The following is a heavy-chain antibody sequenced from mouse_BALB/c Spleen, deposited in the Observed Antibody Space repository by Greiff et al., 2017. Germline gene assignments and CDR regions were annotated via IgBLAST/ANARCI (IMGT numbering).Heavy chain of an antibody. D-gene: IGHD2-4*01. CDR3: ARAHYDYDGPWFAY. J-gene: IGHJ3*01. Sequence: QVQLQQSGPGLVAPSQSLSITCTVSGFSLTSYGVHWVRQPPGKGLEWLGVIWAGGSTNYNSALMSRLSISKDNSKSQVFLKMNSLQTDDTAMYYCARAHYDYDGPWFAYWGQGTLVTVSA. CDR1: GFSLTSYG. CDR2: IWAGGST. V-gene: IGHV2-9*02.